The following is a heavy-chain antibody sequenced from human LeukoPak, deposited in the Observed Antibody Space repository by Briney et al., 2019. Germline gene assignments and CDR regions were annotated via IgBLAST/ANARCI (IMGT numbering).Heavy chain of an antibody. V-gene: IGHV3-15*01. D-gene: IGHD4-17*01. CDR3: TRGLTVTTDEWDY. CDR1: GFTFSNAW. J-gene: IGHJ4*02. CDR2: IKSKTDGGTT. Sequence: GGPLRLSCAASGFTFSNAWMSWVRQAPGKGLEWVGRIKSKTDGGTTDYAAPVKGRFTISRDDSKNTLYLQMNSLKTEDTAVYYCTRGLTVTTDEWDYWGQGTLVTVSS.